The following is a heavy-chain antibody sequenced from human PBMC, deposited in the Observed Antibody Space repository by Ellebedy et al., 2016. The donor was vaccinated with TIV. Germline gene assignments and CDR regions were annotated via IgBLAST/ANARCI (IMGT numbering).Heavy chain of an antibody. J-gene: IGHJ3*02. D-gene: IGHD3-9*01. Sequence: GESLKISXAASGFTFRNYGMHWVRQAPGKGLEWVAVIWYDGSLKYYGDSVKGRFTVSRDNAKNSLCLQMNSLRDEDAAVYYCARDQDWAFDIWGQGTVVTVSS. CDR2: IWYDGSLK. V-gene: IGHV3-33*01. CDR3: ARDQDWAFDI. CDR1: GFTFRNYG.